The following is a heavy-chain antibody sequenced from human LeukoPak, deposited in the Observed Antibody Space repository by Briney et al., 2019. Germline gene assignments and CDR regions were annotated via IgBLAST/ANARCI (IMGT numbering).Heavy chain of an antibody. V-gene: IGHV1-18*01. CDR1: GYTFTSYG. D-gene: IGHD4-17*01. CDR2: ISAYNGNT. Sequence: GASVKVSCKASGYTFTSYGISWVRQAPGQGLEWMGWISAYNGNTNYAQKLQGRVTMTTDTSTSTAYMELRSLRSDDTAVYYCARDRGKVTTFDAAGYWGQGTLVTVSS. CDR3: ARDRGKVTTFDAAGY. J-gene: IGHJ4*02.